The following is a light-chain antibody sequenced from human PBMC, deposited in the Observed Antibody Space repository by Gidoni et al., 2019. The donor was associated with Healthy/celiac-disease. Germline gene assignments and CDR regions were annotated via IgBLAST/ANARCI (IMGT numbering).Light chain of an antibody. CDR2: EVS. Sequence: DIVMTQTPLALSVTPGQPACISCKSSQHLLHSGGKTYLYWYMQKPGQPPQLLIYEVSNRFSGVTDRFSGSGSGTAFTMKISRVEAVAVGVYYRNKSIQPRTFYQGTKVEIK. CDR3: NKSIQPRT. V-gene: IGKV2D-29*01. CDR1: QHLLHSGGKTY. J-gene: IGKJ1*01.